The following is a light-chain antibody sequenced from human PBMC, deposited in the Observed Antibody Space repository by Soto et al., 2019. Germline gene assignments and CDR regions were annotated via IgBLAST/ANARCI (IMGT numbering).Light chain of an antibody. V-gene: IGKV1-9*01. CDR1: QGISSN. CDR2: AAS. Sequence: DIQLTQSPSFLSASVGDRVTTTCRASQGISSNLAWYQQKPGIAPKLLIYAASTLQSGVPSRFSGSGSGTEFTLTISSLQPEDFATYYCQLYGISPHFGQGTRLEIK. CDR3: QLYGISPH. J-gene: IGKJ5*01.